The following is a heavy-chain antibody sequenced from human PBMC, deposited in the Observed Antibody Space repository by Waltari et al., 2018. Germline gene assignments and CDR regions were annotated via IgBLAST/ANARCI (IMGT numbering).Heavy chain of an antibody. J-gene: IGHJ2*01. D-gene: IGHD6-19*01. CDR2: IYYSGST. V-gene: IGHV4-39*01. CDR3: ASKAVAGTWYFDL. CDR1: GGSISSSSYY. Sequence: QLQLQESGPGLVKPSETLSLTCPVSGGSISSSSYYWGWNRQPPGKGLEWIGSIYYSGSTYYNPSLKSRVTISVDTSKNQFSLKLSSVTAADTAVYYCASKAVAGTWYFDLWGRGTLVTVSS.